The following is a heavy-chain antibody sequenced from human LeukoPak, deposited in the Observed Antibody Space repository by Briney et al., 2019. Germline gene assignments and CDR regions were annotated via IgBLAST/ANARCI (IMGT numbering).Heavy chain of an antibody. V-gene: IGHV3-48*02. D-gene: IGHD3-22*01. CDR2: ISSGSSAI. Sequence: GGSLRLSCAASGFTFSSFGMNWVRQAAGKGLEWVSYISSGSSAIYYADSVKGRFTISRDNAKNSLFLQMKRLRDEDAAVYYCARASRSGYDYWGQGTLVTVSS. CDR3: ARASRSGYDY. CDR1: GFTFSSFG. J-gene: IGHJ4*02.